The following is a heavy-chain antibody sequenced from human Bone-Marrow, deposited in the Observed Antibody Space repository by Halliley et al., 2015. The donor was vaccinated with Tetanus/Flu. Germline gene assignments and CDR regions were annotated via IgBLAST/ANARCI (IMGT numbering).Heavy chain of an antibody. CDR2: IYYSGST. CDR1: GGSFSGYY. Sequence: TLSLTCTVYGGSFSGYYWSWIRQPPGKGLAWIGYIYYSGSTNYNPSLKSRVTISVDTSKNQFSLKLSSVTVADTAVYYCARDFNYDGRGYSVFDYWGQGTLVTVSS. D-gene: IGHD3-22*01. J-gene: IGHJ4*02. V-gene: IGHV4-59*01. CDR3: ARDFNYDGRGYSVFDY.